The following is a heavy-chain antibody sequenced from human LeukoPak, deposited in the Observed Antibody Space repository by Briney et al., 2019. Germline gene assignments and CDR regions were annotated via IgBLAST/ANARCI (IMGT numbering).Heavy chain of an antibody. CDR2: IYYSGST. CDR1: GGSISSSSYY. Sequence: SETLSLTCTASGGSISSSSYYWGWIRQPPGKGLEWIGSIYYSGSTYYNPSLKSRVTISVDTSKNQFSLKLSSVTAADTAVYYCARRDRAKGYNWFDPWGQGTLVTVSS. CDR3: ARRDRAKGYNWFDP. V-gene: IGHV4-39*01. J-gene: IGHJ5*02.